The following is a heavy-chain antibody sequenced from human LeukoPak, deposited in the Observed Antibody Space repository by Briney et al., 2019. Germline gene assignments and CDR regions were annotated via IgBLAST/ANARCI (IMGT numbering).Heavy chain of an antibody. J-gene: IGHJ4*02. D-gene: IGHD3-22*01. V-gene: IGHV3-23*01. CDR3: AKDSYAESSGSAFDY. CDR1: GFTFSSYG. CDR2: VTGGGST. Sequence: GGSLRLSCAASGFTFSSYGMNWVRQAPGKGLEWVSGVTGGGSTYYADSVKGQCTISRDNSKHTLYVQMNSLRAEETAVYYCAKDSYAESSGSAFDYWGQGTLVTVSS.